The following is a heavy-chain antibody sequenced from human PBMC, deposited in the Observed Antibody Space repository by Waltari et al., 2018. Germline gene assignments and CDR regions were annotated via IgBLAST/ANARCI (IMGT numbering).Heavy chain of an antibody. CDR3: ARGPLSPGLDY. J-gene: IGHJ4*02. CDR1: GYTFTSYY. Sequence: QVQLVQSGAEVKKPGASVKVSCKASGYTFTSYYMPWVRPAPGQGLEWMGIINPSGGSTSYAQKFQGRVTMTRDTSTSTVYMELSSLRSEDTAVYYCARGPLSPGLDYWGQGTLVTVSS. V-gene: IGHV1-46*03. CDR2: INPSGGST.